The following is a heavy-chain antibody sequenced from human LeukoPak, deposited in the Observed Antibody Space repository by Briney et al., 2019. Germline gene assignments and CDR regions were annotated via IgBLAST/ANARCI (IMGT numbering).Heavy chain of an antibody. CDR2: INHSGST. J-gene: IGHJ4*02. Sequence: SETLSLTCAVYGGSFSGYYWSWIRQPPGKGLEWIGEINHSGSTNYNPSLKSRVTILVDTSKNQFSLKLSSVTAADTAVYYCARAPGRRYFDYWGQGTLVTVSS. CDR3: ARAPGRRYFDY. D-gene: IGHD1-14*01. CDR1: GGSFSGYY. V-gene: IGHV4-34*01.